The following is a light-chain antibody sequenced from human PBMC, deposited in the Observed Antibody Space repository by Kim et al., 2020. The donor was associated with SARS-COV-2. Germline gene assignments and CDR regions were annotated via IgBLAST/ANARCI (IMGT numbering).Light chain of an antibody. CDR2: ITSDGSH. CDR3: QTWAIGFHGV. V-gene: IGLV4-69*01. J-gene: IGLJ3*02. Sequence: QLVLTQSPSASASLGASVKLTCTLTNGVRNYAIAWYQKQPEKGPRYLMKITSDGSHNKGVGIPDRFSGSSSGAEYYLTISSLQSEDEADYYCQTWAIGFHGVFGGGTKLTVL. CDR1: NGVRNYA.